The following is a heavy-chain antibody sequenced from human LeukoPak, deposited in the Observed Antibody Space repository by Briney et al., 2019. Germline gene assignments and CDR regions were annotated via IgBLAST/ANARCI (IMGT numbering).Heavy chain of an antibody. J-gene: IGHJ5*02. CDR2: MNPNSGNT. CDR1: GYTFTSYD. CDR3: ARGLRDYYGSGSPGGFDP. D-gene: IGHD3-10*01. Sequence: ASVKVSCKASGYTFTSYDINWVRQATGQGLEWMGWMNPNSGNTGYAQKFQGRVTMTRNTSTSTAYMELSSLRSEDTAVYYCARGLRDYYGSGSPGGFDPWGQGTLVTVSS. V-gene: IGHV1-8*01.